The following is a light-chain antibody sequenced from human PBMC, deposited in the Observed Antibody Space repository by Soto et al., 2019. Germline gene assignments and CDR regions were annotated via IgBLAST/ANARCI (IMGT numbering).Light chain of an antibody. CDR1: QSISNTY. J-gene: IGKJ1*01. Sequence: EIVLTQSPGILSLSPGERATLSCRASQSISNTYLAWYQQKPGQAPRLLIYGASSRATGIPVRFSGSGSGTEFTLTISRLEPEDFAVFYCQQYGSSPRTFGQGTKVEIK. CDR3: QQYGSSPRT. V-gene: IGKV3-20*01. CDR2: GAS.